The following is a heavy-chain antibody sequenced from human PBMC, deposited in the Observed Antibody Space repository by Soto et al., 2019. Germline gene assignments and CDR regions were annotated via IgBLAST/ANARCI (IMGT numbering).Heavy chain of an antibody. CDR3: ARLLTEGATFREDAFDL. V-gene: IGHV1-18*01. CDR1: RYTFTSHG. J-gene: IGHJ3*01. D-gene: IGHD3-9*01. CDR2: ISTFNGKT. Sequence: QIQLVQSGGDVKTPGASVKVSCTTSRYTFTSHGIAWVRQAPGQGLEWMGWISTFNGKTDYAQKFQGRVTMTADTITSTVQMELRSLRSDDTAVYYCARLLTEGATFREDAFDLWGRGTKVTVSS.